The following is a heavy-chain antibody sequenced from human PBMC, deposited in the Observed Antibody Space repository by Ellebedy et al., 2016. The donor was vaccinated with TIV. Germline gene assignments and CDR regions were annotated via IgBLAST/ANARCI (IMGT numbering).Heavy chain of an antibody. CDR1: GFTFSSYA. CDR3: ARGLKYSSGWYAPFDY. Sequence: PGGSLRLSCAASGFTFSSYAMHWVRQAPGKGLEWVAVISYDGSNKYYADSVKCRFTISRDNSKNTLYLQMNSLRAEDTAVYYCARGLKYSSGWYAPFDYWGQGTLVTVSS. CDR2: ISYDGSNK. J-gene: IGHJ4*02. D-gene: IGHD6-19*01. V-gene: IGHV3-30-3*01.